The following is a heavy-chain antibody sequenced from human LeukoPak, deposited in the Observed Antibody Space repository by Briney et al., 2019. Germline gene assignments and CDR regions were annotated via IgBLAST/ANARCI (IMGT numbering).Heavy chain of an antibody. D-gene: IGHD3-22*01. CDR2: IYYSGST. V-gene: IGHV4-31*03. Sequence: PSETLSLTCTVSGGSISSGGYYWSWIRQHPGEGLEWIGYIYYSGSTYYNPSLKSRVTISVDTSKNQFSLNLSSVTAADTAVYYCARVIPNSYYYDSSGYHCDYWGQGTLVTVSS. J-gene: IGHJ4*02. CDR1: GGSISSGGYY. CDR3: ARVIPNSYYYDSSGYHCDY.